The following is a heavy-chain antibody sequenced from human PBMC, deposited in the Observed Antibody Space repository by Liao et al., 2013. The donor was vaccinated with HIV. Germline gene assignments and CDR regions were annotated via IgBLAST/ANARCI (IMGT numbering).Heavy chain of an antibody. CDR1: GGSMKTYY. V-gene: IGHV4-4*07. D-gene: IGHD4-23*01. J-gene: IGHJ4*02. Sequence: QVQLQQSGPGLVKPSETLSLTCTVSGGSMKTYYWSWIRLPAGKGLEWIGRIYSSGKTIYNPSLQSRVAMSIDTSMNQFSLKLSSVTAADTAMYYCARGPTGVELDYWGRGIPGHRLL. CDR3: ARGPTGVELDY. CDR2: IYSSGKT.